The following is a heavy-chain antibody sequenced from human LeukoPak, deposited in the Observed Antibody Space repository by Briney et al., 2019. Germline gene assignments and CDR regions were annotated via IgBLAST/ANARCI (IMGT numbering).Heavy chain of an antibody. J-gene: IGHJ6*02. Sequence: SETLSLTCTVSGGSISSYYWSWIRQPPGKGLEWIGYIYYSGSTNYNPSLKSRVTISVDASKNQFSLKLSSVTAAGTAVYYCARDLRSPIAAASDYYYYYYGMDVWGQGTTVTVSS. CDR3: ARDLRSPIAAASDYYYYYYGMDV. CDR1: GGSISSYY. CDR2: IYYSGST. D-gene: IGHD6-13*01. V-gene: IGHV4-59*01.